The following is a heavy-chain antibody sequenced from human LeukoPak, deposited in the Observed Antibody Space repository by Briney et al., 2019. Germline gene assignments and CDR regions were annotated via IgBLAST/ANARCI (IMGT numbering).Heavy chain of an antibody. CDR2: IYYTGST. V-gene: IGHV4-59*08. J-gene: IGHJ4*02. Sequence: EPSETLSHTCTVSAGSITNYYWSWIRQPPGKGLEWIGYIYYTGSTNYNPSLKSRVSISVDTSKNQFSLKLSSVTAADTAVYYCARHGGYHSPIDYWGQGTLVTVSS. D-gene: IGHD3-22*01. CDR1: AGSITNYY. CDR3: ARHGGYHSPIDY.